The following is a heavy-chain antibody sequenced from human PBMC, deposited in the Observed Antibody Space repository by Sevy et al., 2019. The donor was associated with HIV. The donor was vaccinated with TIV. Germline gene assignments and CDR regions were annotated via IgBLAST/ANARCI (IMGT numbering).Heavy chain of an antibody. Sequence: GESLKISCAASGFTFFSHVMSWVRQAPGKGLEWVSGLSGSGGTTYYADSVKGRFSISRDNSKNKRYLQMSSLRIEDTAVYYCATGTTDSSISWVFDVWGQGTMVTVSS. CDR1: GFTFFSHV. CDR3: ATGTTDSSISWVFDV. CDR2: LSGSGGTT. D-gene: IGHD6-13*01. J-gene: IGHJ3*01. V-gene: IGHV3-23*01.